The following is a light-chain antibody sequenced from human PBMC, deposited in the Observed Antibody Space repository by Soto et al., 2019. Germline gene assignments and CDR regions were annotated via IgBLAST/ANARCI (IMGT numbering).Light chain of an antibody. V-gene: IGKV3-20*01. CDR2: GAT. Sequence: EIVLTQSPGTLSLSPGERATLSCRASQSISSSYLAWYQQKPGQAPRLLIYGATSRATGIPDRFSGRGSGTDFTVTISRLEPEDFAVYYCQQYGSSQYTFGQGTKLEIK. CDR3: QQYGSSQYT. CDR1: QSISSSY. J-gene: IGKJ2*01.